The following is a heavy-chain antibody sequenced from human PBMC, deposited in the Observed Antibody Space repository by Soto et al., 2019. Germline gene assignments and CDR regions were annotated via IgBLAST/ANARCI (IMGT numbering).Heavy chain of an antibody. Sequence: GGSLRLSCAASGFAFSSYAMKWVRQAPGKGLEWVSLISETSDVAYYADSVKGRFTISRDNSGNTLFLQMYSLRAEDTAVYYCARYIPGVRYYGMDVWGQGTTVTVSS. CDR1: GFAFSSYA. CDR3: ARYIPGVRYYGMDV. J-gene: IGHJ6*02. D-gene: IGHD2-2*01. V-gene: IGHV3-23*01. CDR2: ISETSDVA.